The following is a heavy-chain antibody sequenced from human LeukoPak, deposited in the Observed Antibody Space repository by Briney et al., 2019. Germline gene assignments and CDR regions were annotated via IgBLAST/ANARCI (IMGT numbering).Heavy chain of an antibody. Sequence: GGSLRLSCAASGFTFSSYGMHWVRQAPGKGLEWVAVISYDGSNKYYADSVKGRFTISRDNSKNTLHLQMNSLRAEDTAVYYCAKDLFLVPSAVAGDDAFDIWGQGTMVTVSS. CDR1: GFTFSSYG. CDR2: ISYDGSNK. V-gene: IGHV3-30*18. CDR3: AKDLFLVPSAVAGDDAFDI. J-gene: IGHJ3*02. D-gene: IGHD6-19*01.